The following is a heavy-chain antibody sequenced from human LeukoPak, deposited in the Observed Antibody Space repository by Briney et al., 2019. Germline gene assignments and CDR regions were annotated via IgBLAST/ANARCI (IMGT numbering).Heavy chain of an antibody. CDR2: IGTAGDT. CDR1: GFTFSSYD. D-gene: IGHD2-2*01. J-gene: IGHJ3*02. CDR3: ARGTAQYDAFDI. Sequence: PGGSLRLSCAASGFTFSSYDMHWVRQATGKGLEWVSAIGTAGDTYYPGSVKGRFTISRENAKNSLYLQMNSLRAGDTAVYYCARGTAQYDAFDIWGQGTMVTVSS. V-gene: IGHV3-13*01.